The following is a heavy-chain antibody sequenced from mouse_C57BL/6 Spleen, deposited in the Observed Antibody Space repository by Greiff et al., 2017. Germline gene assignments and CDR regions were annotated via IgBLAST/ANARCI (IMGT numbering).Heavy chain of an antibody. J-gene: IGHJ4*01. D-gene: IGHD1-1*01. Sequence: EVNLVESGGGLVKPGGSLKLSCAASGFTFNDYGMHWVRQAPEKGLEWVAYISSGSSTIYYADTVKGRFTISRDNAKNTLVLQTTSLRSEDTAMYYCARRDYYGSSYAMDYWGQGTSVTVSS. CDR1: GFTFNDYG. V-gene: IGHV5-17*01. CDR2: ISSGSSTI. CDR3: ARRDYYGSSYAMDY.